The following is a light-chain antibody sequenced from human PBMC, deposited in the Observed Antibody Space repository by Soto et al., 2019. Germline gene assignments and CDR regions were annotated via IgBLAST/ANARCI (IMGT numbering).Light chain of an antibody. CDR3: QQYFSYPLT. CDR1: QGISSH. J-gene: IGKJ4*01. CDR2: TAS. Sequence: AIRMTQSPSSFSASTGDRVTITCRASQGISSHLALYQVKPGKAPRLLIYTASYLESGVTSRFSGSGSGTDFTLTISSLQSEDFAVYYCQQYFSYPLTFGGGTKVEIK. V-gene: IGKV1-8*01.